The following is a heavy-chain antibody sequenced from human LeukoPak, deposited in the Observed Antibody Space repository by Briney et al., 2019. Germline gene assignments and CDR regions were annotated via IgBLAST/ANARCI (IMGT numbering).Heavy chain of an antibody. CDR2: ISSSSSYI. D-gene: IGHD3-22*01. J-gene: IGHJ4*02. CDR1: GFTFSSYS. Sequence: PGGSLRLSCAASGFTFSSYSMNWVRQAPGKGLEWVSSISSSSSYIYYADSVKGRFTISRDNAKNSLYLQMNSLRAEDTAVYYCASLQYYYDSSGYVDYWGQGTLVTVSS. V-gene: IGHV3-21*01. CDR3: ASLQYYYDSSGYVDY.